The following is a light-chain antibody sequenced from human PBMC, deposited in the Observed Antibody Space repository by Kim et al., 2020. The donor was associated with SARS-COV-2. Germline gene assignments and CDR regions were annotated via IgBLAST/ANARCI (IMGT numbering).Light chain of an antibody. J-gene: IGLJ3*02. V-gene: IGLV4-69*01. CDR3: QTWAAGIGWV. CDR1: SGHSSTA. CDR2: LNSDGGH. Sequence: VKLTSTLDSGHSSTAIAWYQQQPKKGPRCIMMLNSDGGHTKGDGIPDRFSGSSSGAERYLTLSSLRSEDEADYYCQTWAAGIGWVFGGGTKVTVL.